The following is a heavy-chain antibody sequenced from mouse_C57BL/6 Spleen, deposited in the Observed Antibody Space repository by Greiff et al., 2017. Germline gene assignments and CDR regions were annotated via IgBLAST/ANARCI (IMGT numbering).Heavy chain of an antibody. D-gene: IGHD1-1*01. CDR1: GYTFTSYW. J-gene: IGHJ3*01. V-gene: IGHV1-52*01. Sequence: QVQLQQPGAELVRPGSSVKLSCKASGYTFTSYWMHWVKQRPIQGLEWIGNIDPSDSETHYNQKFKDKATLTVDKSSSPAYMQLSSLTAEDSADYCSGREGYYGSRGFAGWGKGTLVTVSA. CDR3: GREGYYGSRGFAG. CDR2: IDPSDSET.